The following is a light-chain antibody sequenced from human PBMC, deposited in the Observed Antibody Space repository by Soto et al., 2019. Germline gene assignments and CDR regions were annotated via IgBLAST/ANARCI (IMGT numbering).Light chain of an antibody. V-gene: IGKV3-20*01. CDR3: QQYTQSLWT. Sequence: EVVLTQSPGTLSLSPEERATLSCRTSQSVSASQLAWYQQKPGQAPRLLIYGVSNRATSIPDRFSGSGSGTHFTLTIDRLEPEDFAVYFCQQYTQSLWTFGQGTKVDIK. CDR1: QSVSASQ. J-gene: IGKJ1*01. CDR2: GVS.